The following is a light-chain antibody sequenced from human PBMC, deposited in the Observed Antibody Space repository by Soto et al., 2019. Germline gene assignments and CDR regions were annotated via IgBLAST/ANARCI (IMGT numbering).Light chain of an antibody. Sequence: EIVMTQSPATLSVSPGERATLSCRASQSVSSNLAWSQQKPGQAPRLLMYGASIRAAGVPDRFRGSGSGTEFTLTISRLEPEEFTVYYCHHYETFGQGTKVDIK. CDR2: GAS. J-gene: IGKJ1*01. CDR1: QSVSSN. CDR3: HHYET. V-gene: IGKV3D-15*01.